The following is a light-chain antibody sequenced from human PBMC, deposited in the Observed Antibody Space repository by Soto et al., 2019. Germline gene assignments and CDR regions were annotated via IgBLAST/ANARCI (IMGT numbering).Light chain of an antibody. Sequence: TQSPSTLSASVGDRVIITCRASQSISGWLAWYQQKPGQAPRLLIYGASSRGTGIPDRFSGSGSGTDFTLTISRLEPEDFAVYYCQQYGSSLWTFGQGTKVDIK. V-gene: IGKV3-20*01. CDR2: GAS. CDR1: QSISGW. J-gene: IGKJ1*01. CDR3: QQYGSSLWT.